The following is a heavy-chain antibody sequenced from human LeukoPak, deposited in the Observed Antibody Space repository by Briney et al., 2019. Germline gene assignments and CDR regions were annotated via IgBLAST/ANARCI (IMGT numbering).Heavy chain of an antibody. J-gene: IGHJ6*04. CDR3: ARPLVVVPAAMVIYYYYGMDV. V-gene: IGHV1-18*04. Sequence: ASVKVSCKASGYTFTSYGISWVRQAPGQGLEWMGWISAYNGNTNYAQKLQGRVTMTTDTSTSTAYMELRSLRSADTAVYYCARPLVVVPAAMVIYYYYGMDVWGKGTTVTVSS. D-gene: IGHD2-2*01. CDR1: GYTFTSYG. CDR2: ISAYNGNT.